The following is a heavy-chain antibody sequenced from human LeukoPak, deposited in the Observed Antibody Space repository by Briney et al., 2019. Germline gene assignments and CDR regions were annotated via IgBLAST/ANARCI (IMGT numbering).Heavy chain of an antibody. CDR2: IIPIFGTA. V-gene: IGHV1-69*13. J-gene: IGHJ6*03. CDR1: GGTFSSYA. CDR3: ARGRDYYYYMDV. Sequence: SVKVSCKASGGTFSSYATSWVRQAPGQGLEWMGGIIPIFGTANYAQKFQGRVTITADESTSTAYMELSSLRSEDTAVYYCARGRDYYYYMDVWGKGTTVTVSS.